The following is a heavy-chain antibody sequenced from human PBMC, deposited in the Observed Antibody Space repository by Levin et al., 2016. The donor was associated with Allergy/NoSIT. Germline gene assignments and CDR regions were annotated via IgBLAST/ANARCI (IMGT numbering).Heavy chain of an antibody. CDR3: TRRYYFDNTGPFDS. D-gene: IGHD3-22*01. Sequence: GESLKISCTGSGFKFYDYVVSWFRQAPGKGLEWVGLIGSTTNGGTPEYAASVKGRLTISRDDSKSMAYLQMNSLKIEDTAIYYCTRRYYFDNTGPFDSWGQGTLVTVSS. V-gene: IGHV3-49*03. J-gene: IGHJ4*02. CDR2: IGSTTNGGTP. CDR1: GFKFYDYV.